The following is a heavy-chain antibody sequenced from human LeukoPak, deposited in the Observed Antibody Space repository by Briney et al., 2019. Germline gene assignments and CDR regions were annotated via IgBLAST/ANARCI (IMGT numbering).Heavy chain of an antibody. CDR2: ISASGGST. J-gene: IGHJ4*02. V-gene: IGHV3-23*01. Sequence: PGDSVRLSCAASGFTLSRSAIRCVRQAPGKGLEWVSDISASGGSTHYADSVKGRLTVSRDNSKNTLYLQMNSLTAQDTPVYFCAKDGHRSGVNIDYWGQGNLVAVSS. CDR1: GFTLSRSA. D-gene: IGHD3-10*01. CDR3: AKDGHRSGVNIDY.